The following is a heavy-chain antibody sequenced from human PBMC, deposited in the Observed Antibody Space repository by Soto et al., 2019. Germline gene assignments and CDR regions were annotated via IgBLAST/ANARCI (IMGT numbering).Heavy chain of an antibody. CDR1: GYTFTSYY. CDR3: ARPPYPGCINAVCYPLDY. D-gene: IGHD2-8*01. V-gene: IGHV1-46*01. Sequence: QVQLVQSGAEVKKPGASVKISCKASGYTFTSYYMHWVRQAPGQGLEWMGIINPSGGSTKYEQKIQGRVAMTRDTSTSTVYMELNSLRSEDTAVYYCARPPYPGCINAVCYPLDYWGQGTLVTVSS. CDR2: INPSGGST. J-gene: IGHJ4*02.